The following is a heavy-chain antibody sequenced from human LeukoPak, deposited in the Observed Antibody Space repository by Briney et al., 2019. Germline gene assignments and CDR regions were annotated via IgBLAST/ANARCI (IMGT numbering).Heavy chain of an antibody. Sequence: EASVKVSCKASAGTFSSYAISWVRQAPGQGLEWMGGIIPIFGTANYAQKFQGRVTITADKSTRTAYMELSSLRSEDTAVYYCAILPATNQYPFDDWGQGTLVTVSS. J-gene: IGHJ4*02. CDR1: AGTFSSYA. D-gene: IGHD2-15*01. CDR2: IIPIFGTA. V-gene: IGHV1-69*06. CDR3: AILPATNQYPFDD.